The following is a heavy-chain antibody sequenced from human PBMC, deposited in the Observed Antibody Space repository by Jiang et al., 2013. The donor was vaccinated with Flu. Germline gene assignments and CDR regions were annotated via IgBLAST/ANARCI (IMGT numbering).Heavy chain of an antibody. J-gene: IGHJ4*02. CDR3: ARDVNQLAAYYFDF. D-gene: IGHD1-1*01. CDR1: GFTFSDYS. V-gene: IGHV3-30*03. Sequence: VESGGGVVQPGRSLRLSCAASGFTFSDYSMHWVRQAPGKGLEWVAVVSYDGDNDYYEDSVKGRFIVSRDNSQNTVFLQMNSLTAGDTAIYFCARDVNQLAAYYFDFWGQGTLVTVSS. CDR2: VSYDGDND.